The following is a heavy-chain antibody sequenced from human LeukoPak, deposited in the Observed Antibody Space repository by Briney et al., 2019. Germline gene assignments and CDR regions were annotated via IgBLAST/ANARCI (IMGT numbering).Heavy chain of an antibody. V-gene: IGHV1-69*01. CDR2: IIPIFGTA. Sequence: ASVKVSCKASGGTFSSYAISWVRQAPGQGLEWMGGIIPIFGTANYAQKFQGRVTITADESTSTAYMELSSLRSKDTAVYYCARGPLQDIVVVVAATPVYYYGMDVWGQGTTVTVSS. CDR1: GGTFSSYA. D-gene: IGHD2-15*01. CDR3: ARGPLQDIVVVVAATPVYYYGMDV. J-gene: IGHJ6*02.